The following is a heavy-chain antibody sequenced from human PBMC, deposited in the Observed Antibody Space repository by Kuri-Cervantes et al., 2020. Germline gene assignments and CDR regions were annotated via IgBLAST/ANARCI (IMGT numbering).Heavy chain of an antibody. Sequence: SETLSLTCTVSGASISNDYWSWIRQPPGKGLEWIAYILSTGSTNYNPSLKSRVTISLDTSKNEFSLRLSSVTAADTAVYYCARQGGLSEYYYDSSGYYYWGYWGQGTLVTVSS. CDR2: ILSTGST. CDR1: GASISNDY. J-gene: IGHJ4*02. D-gene: IGHD3-22*01. V-gene: IGHV4-59*08. CDR3: ARQGGLSEYYYDSSGYYYWGY.